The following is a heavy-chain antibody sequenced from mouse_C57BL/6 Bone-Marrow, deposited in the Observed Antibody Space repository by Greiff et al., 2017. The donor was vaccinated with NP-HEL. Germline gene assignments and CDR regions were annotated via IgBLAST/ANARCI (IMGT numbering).Heavy chain of an antibody. J-gene: IGHJ4*01. Sequence: VHVKQSGAELVRPGASVKLSCTASGFNIKDDYMHWVKQRPEQGLEWIGWIDPENGDTEYASKFQGKATITADTSSNTAYLQLSSLTSEDTAVYYCTPLLVDYWGQGTSVTVSS. CDR1: GFNIKDDY. CDR3: TPLLVDY. V-gene: IGHV14-4*01. D-gene: IGHD2-1*01. CDR2: IDPENGDT.